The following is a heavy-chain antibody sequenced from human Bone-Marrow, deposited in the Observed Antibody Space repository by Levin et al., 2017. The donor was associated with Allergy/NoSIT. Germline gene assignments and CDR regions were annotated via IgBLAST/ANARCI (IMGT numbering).Heavy chain of an antibody. D-gene: IGHD2-21*02. J-gene: IGHJ4*02. CDR2: VNAYNVNT. CDR1: GYTFISYG. Sequence: GASVKVSCKASGYTFISYGVSWVRQAPGQGLEWMGWVNAYNVNTNYAQNFRGRVTMTTDTSTSTAYMELRSLRSDDTAVYYCARSYCGGDCYSGEGYYFDSWGQGTLVTVSS. V-gene: IGHV1-18*01. CDR3: ARSYCGGDCYSGEGYYFDS.